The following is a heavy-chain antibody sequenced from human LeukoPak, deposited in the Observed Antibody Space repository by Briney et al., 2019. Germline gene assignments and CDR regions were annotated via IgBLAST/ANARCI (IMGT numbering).Heavy chain of an antibody. CDR3: AREEVIAAAGPTLDY. CDR1: GYTFTDYY. CDR2: INPNSGGP. Sequence: ASVKVSCKASGYTFTDYYMHWVRQAPGRGVEGVGWINPNSGGPNDAQKCQGRVTMTRDTSISKAYMELSRLRSDDPAVFYCAREEVIAAAGPTLDYWGQGALVTVSS. D-gene: IGHD6-13*01. J-gene: IGHJ4*02. V-gene: IGHV1-2*02.